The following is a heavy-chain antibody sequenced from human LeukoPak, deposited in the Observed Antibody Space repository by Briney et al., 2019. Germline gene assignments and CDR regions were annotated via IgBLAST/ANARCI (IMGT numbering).Heavy chain of an antibody. J-gene: IGHJ4*02. CDR3: ARAGRYSSSWSYYFDY. CDR1: GFTFSDYY. V-gene: IGHV3-11*04. CDR2: ISSSGSTI. D-gene: IGHD6-13*01. Sequence: GGSLRLSCAASGFTFSDYYMSWIRQAPGKGLEWVSYISSSGSTIYYADSVKGRFTISRDNAKNSLYLQMNSLRAEDTAVYYCARAGRYSSSWSYYFDYWGQGTLVTVSS.